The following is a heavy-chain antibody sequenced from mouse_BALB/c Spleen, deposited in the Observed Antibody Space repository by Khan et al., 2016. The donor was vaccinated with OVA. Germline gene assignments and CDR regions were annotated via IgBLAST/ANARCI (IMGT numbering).Heavy chain of an antibody. CDR2: IRLKSDDYVT. J-gene: IGHJ2*01. V-gene: IGHV6-6*02. CDR1: GFTFSNYW. Sequence: EVQLQESGGGLVPPGGTMTLSCVASGFTFSNYWMNWVRQSPEKGLEWVAEIRLKSDDYVTPYAESVKGRFTISRDDSKSSVYLQMNNLRAEYTGIYYCAILLWGQGTTLTVSS. CDR3: AILL.